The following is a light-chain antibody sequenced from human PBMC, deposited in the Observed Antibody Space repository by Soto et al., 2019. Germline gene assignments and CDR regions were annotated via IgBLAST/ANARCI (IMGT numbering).Light chain of an antibody. CDR1: QNIRSY. CDR2: ATY. V-gene: IGKV1-39*01. Sequence: DIQMTQSPSSLSASVGDRVTITCRASQNIRSYLNWYQQKPGKAPQLLIYATYRLQTGVPSRFSASGSGTDFSLVISDLQPEDSATYYCQQGYSSRWTSGRGTKVDI. J-gene: IGKJ1*01. CDR3: QQGYSSRWT.